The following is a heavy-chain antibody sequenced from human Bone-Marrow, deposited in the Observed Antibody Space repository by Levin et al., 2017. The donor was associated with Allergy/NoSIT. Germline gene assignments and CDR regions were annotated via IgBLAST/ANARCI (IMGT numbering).Heavy chain of an antibody. V-gene: IGHV3-74*01. CDR1: GFTFISYW. J-gene: IGHJ4*02. CDR2: INSDGNRP. Sequence: PGGSLRLSCAASGFTFISYWMHWVRQVPGKGLVWVARINSDGNRPSYADSVKGRFTISRDNVKNTLYLQMNSLRAEDTAVYYCASQGSSGWFYWGQGTLVTVSS. D-gene: IGHD6-19*01. CDR3: ASQGSSGWFY.